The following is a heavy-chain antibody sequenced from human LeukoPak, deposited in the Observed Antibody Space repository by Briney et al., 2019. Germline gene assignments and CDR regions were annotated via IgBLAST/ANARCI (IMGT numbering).Heavy chain of an antibody. V-gene: IGHV3-48*03. CDR1: GFTFSSYE. CDR3: AKDDSSSWYGDWFDP. D-gene: IGHD6-13*01. J-gene: IGHJ5*02. Sequence: GGSLRLSCAASGFTFSSYEMNWVRQAPGKGLEWVSYISSSGSTIYYADSVKGRFTISRDNAKNSLYLQMNSLRAEDTAVYYCAKDDSSSWYGDWFDPWGQGTLVTVSS. CDR2: ISSSGSTI.